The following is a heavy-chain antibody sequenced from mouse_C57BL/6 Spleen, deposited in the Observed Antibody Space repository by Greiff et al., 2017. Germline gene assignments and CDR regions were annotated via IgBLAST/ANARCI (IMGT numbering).Heavy chain of an antibody. J-gene: IGHJ2*01. D-gene: IGHD2-4*01. CDR3: ARWEYDYDVDY. Sequence: VQLQQSGPVLVKPGASVKMSCKASGYTFTDYYMNWVKQSHGKSLEWIGVINPYNGGTSYNQKFKGKATLTVDKSSSTAYMELNSLTSEDSAVYYCARWEYDYDVDYWGQGTTLTVSS. CDR2: INPYNGGT. CDR1: GYTFTDYY. V-gene: IGHV1-19*01.